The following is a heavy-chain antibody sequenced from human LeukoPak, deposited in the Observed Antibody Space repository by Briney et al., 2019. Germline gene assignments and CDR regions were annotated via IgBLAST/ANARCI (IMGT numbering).Heavy chain of an antibody. V-gene: IGHV3-23*01. CDR1: GFTFSSYA. J-gene: IGHJ4*02. Sequence: GGSLRLSCAASGFTFSSYAMSWVRQAPGKGLEWVSYISERGGSTTYADSVKGRFTISRDTSLNTLCLQMSNLRAEDAAVYFCAKRGVVIRGLLVIGYHQEAYHYDFWGQGVLVTVSS. CDR3: AKRGVVIRGLLVIGYHQEAYHYDF. D-gene: IGHD3-10*01. CDR2: ISERGGST.